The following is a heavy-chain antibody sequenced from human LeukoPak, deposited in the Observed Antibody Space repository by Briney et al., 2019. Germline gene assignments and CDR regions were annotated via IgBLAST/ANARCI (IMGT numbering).Heavy chain of an antibody. V-gene: IGHV3-23*01. CDR2: ISGSGGST. CDR1: GFTFSSYA. CDR3: AKARTGTTYFDY. D-gene: IGHD1-1*01. Sequence: WSLRLSCAASGFTFSSYAMSWVRQAPGKGLEWVSAISGSGGSTYYADSVKGRFTISRDNSKNTLYLQMNSLRAEDTAVYYCAKARTGTTYFDYWGQGTLVTVSS. J-gene: IGHJ4*02.